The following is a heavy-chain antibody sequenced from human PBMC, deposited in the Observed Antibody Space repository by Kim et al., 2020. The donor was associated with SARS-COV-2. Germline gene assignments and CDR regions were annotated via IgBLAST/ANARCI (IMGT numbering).Heavy chain of an antibody. V-gene: IGHV4-34*01. CDR1: GGSFSGYY. D-gene: IGHD5-18*01. J-gene: IGHJ5*02. CDR3: ARAGYSYGPWFDP. CDR2: INHSGST. Sequence: SETLSLTCAVYGGSFSGYYWSWIRQPPGKGLEWIGEINHSGSTNYNPSLKSRVTISVDTSKNQFSLKLSSVTAADTAVYYCARAGYSYGPWFDPWGQGTLVTVSS.